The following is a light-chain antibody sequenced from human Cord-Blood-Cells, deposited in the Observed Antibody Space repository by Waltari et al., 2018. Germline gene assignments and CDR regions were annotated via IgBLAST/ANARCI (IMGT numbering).Light chain of an antibody. Sequence: DIVMTQSPDSLAVSLGERATIKCKSSQSVLYSSNNKNYLAWYQQKPGQPPKLLIYWASTRESGVHDRFSGSGSGTDFTLTISSLQAEDVAVYYCQQYYSTMYSFGQGTKLEIK. V-gene: IGKV4-1*01. CDR1: QSVLYSSNNKNY. CDR3: QQYYSTMYS. CDR2: WAS. J-gene: IGKJ2*03.